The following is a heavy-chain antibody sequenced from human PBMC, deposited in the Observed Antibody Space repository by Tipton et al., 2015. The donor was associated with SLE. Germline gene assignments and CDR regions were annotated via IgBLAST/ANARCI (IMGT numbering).Heavy chain of an antibody. J-gene: IGHJ4*02. Sequence: LRLSCAVYGGSFSGYYWSWIRQPPGKGLEWIGEINHSGSTNYNPSLKSRVTISVDTSKNQFSLKLSSVTAADTAVYYCARGRPPFDYWDQGTLVTVSS. V-gene: IGHV4-34*01. CDR1: GGSFSGYY. CDR3: ARGRPPFDY. CDR2: INHSGST.